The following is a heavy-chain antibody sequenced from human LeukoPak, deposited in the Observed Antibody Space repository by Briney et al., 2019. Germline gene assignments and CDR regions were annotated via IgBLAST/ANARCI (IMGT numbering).Heavy chain of an antibody. V-gene: IGHV3-30*02. Sequence: GGSLRLSCAASGFTFSSYGMHWVRQAPGKGLEWVAFIRYDGSNKYYADSVKGRFTTSRDNSKNTLYLQMNSLRAEDTAVYYCAKDTTPPKAGFDPWGQGTLVTVSS. D-gene: IGHD1-14*01. J-gene: IGHJ5*02. CDR2: IRYDGSNK. CDR1: GFTFSSYG. CDR3: AKDTTPPKAGFDP.